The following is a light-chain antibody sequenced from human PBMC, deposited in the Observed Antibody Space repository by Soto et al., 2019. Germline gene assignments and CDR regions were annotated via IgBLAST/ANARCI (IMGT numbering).Light chain of an antibody. CDR3: QQYHGFPYT. J-gene: IGKJ2*01. CDR2: DAS. Sequence: DIVMTQSPLSLPVTPGEPASISCRSSQSLLHSNGNNYLDWYLQKPGQSPQLLIYDASTLQKGVPSRFSGSGFGTEFTLNISSLQPDDFATYSCQQYHGFPYTFGQGTKVQIK. CDR1: QSLLHSNGNNY. V-gene: IGKV2-28*01.